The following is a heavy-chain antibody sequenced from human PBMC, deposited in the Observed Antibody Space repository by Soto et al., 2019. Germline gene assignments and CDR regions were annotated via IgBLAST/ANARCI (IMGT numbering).Heavy chain of an antibody. D-gene: IGHD2-2*01. CDR3: ARLRPAVPAAIFDY. V-gene: IGHV4-39*07. CDR2: IYHIGNT. J-gene: IGHJ4*02. Sequence: PSETLSLTCTVSGGSISARSSYWGWIRQPPGKGLEWIGDIYHIGNTNYNPSLKSRVTISVDTSKNQFSLKLSSVTAADTAVYYCARLRPAVPAAIFDYWGQGTLVTVSS. CDR1: GGSISARSSY.